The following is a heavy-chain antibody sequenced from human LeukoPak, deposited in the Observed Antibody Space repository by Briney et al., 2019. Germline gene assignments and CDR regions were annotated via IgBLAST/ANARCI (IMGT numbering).Heavy chain of an antibody. V-gene: IGHV3-21*01. CDR1: GFTFSSYS. Sequence: GGSLRLSCAASGFTFSSYSMTWVRQAPGKGLEWVSSISSSSSYIYYADSVKGRFTISRDNAKNSLYLQMNSLRAEDTAVYYCARGRAYYDSSGYYPNWFDPWGQGTLVTVSS. CDR2: ISSSSSYI. D-gene: IGHD3-22*01. J-gene: IGHJ5*02. CDR3: ARGRAYYDSSGYYPNWFDP.